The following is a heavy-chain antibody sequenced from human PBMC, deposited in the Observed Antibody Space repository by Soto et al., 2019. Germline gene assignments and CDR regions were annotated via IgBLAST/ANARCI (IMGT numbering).Heavy chain of an antibody. Sequence: QVQLQESGPGLVKPSETLSLTCTVSGGSVSTSYWSWIRQPPGKGLEWIGYVYYSGSANSSPSLNSRVTISIDTSKNQFSLRLTSVTAADTAVYYCARHVGKGTGYFYPYDFDYWGLGTLVTVSS. V-gene: IGHV4-59*08. J-gene: IGHJ4*02. D-gene: IGHD3-9*01. CDR3: ARHVGKGTGYFYPYDFDY. CDR2: VYYSGSA. CDR1: GGSVSTSY.